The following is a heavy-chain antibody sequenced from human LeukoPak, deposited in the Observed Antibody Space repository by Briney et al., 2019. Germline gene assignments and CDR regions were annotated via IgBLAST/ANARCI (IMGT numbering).Heavy chain of an antibody. D-gene: IGHD5-18*01. CDR2: ISSSSSYI. CDR3: VTYRQVMLPFEA. V-gene: IGHV3-21*04. Sequence: GGSLRLSCAASGFTFSTFGMNWVRQAPGKGLEWVSFISSSSSYIYYADSVKGRFTISRDNAKNSLFLQMNSLRAEDTAIYYCVTYRQVMLPFEAWGQGTLVTVSS. CDR1: GFTFSTFG. J-gene: IGHJ5*02.